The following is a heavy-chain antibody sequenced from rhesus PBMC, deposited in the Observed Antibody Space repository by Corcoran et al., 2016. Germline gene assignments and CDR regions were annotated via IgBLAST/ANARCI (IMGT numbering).Heavy chain of an antibody. J-gene: IGHJ4*01. CDR1: GFSFSDYY. CDR2: ISYTVVST. V-gene: IGHV3S18*01. Sequence: EVQLVESGGGLAKPGGSLRLSCAASGFSFSDYYMYWVRQAPGKGLEWVSGISYTVVSTYNADSVKGRSTISRENSKNTLYLQMDSLRAEDTAVYYCARYDCSSTYCSAFDYWGQGVLVTVSS. D-gene: IGHD2-15*01. CDR3: ARYDCSSTYCSAFDY.